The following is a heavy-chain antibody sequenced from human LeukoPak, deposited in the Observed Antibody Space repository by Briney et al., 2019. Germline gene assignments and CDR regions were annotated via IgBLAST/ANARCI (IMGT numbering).Heavy chain of an antibody. CDR1: GYTFTSYD. CDR3: ARRGFLPAAMSYYYYYYMDV. V-gene: IGHV1-8*03. J-gene: IGHJ6*03. D-gene: IGHD2-2*01. CDR2: MNPNSGNT. Sequence: ASVKVSCKASGYTFTSYDINWVRQATGQGLEWMGWMNPNSGNTGYAQKFQGRVTITRNTSISTAYMELSSLRSEDTAVYYCARRGFLPAAMSYYYYYYMDVWGKGTTVTVSS.